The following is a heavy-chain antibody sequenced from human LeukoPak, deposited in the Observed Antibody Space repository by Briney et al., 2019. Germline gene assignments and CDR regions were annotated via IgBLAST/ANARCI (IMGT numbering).Heavy chain of an antibody. J-gene: IGHJ4*02. V-gene: IGHV3-30*02. D-gene: IGHD3-22*01. CDR2: IRYDGSNK. CDR1: GFTFSSYG. Sequence: GGSLRLSCAASGFTFSSYGMHWVRQAPGKGLEWVAFIRYDGSNKYYADSVKGRSTISRDNSKNTLYLQMNSLRAEDTAVYYCAMCEIGSMYYHDSSGYPFDYWGQGTLVTVSS. CDR3: AMCEIGSMYYHDSSGYPFDY.